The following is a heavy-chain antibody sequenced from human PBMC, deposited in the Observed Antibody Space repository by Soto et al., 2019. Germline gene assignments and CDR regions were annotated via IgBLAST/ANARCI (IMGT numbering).Heavy chain of an antibody. Sequence: GSLRLSCAASGFTFSSYAMHWVRQAPGKGLEWVAVISYDGSNKYYADSVKGRFTISRDNSKNTLYLQMNSLRAEDTAVYYCAREASHPYYYDSSGYSPPGYWGQGTLVTVSS. D-gene: IGHD3-22*01. CDR2: ISYDGSNK. CDR1: GFTFSSYA. V-gene: IGHV3-30-3*01. CDR3: AREASHPYYYDSSGYSPPGY. J-gene: IGHJ4*02.